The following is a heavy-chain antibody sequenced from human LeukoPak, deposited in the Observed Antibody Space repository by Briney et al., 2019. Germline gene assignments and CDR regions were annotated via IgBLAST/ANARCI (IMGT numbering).Heavy chain of an antibody. Sequence: GGSVRLSCAASGFTFSCYAMSWVRPAPGKGLEWVSALSGSGGSTYYADSVKGRFTISRDNSKNTPYLQMNSLRAEDTAVYYCAKDIDYYGSGSPFDYWGQGTLVTVSS. CDR3: AKDIDYYGSGSPFDY. V-gene: IGHV3-23*01. J-gene: IGHJ4*02. CDR1: GFTFSCYA. CDR2: LSGSGGST. D-gene: IGHD3-10*01.